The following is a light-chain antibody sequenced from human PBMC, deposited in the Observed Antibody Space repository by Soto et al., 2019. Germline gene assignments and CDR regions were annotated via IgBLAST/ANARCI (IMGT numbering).Light chain of an antibody. Sequence: EIVLTQSPGTLPLSPGERATLSCRARQSVRKNYLAWYQHKTGQAPRLLIYDASRMATDIPDRFSGSWSGTDFPLIISRLDPEDSAVYYCQQYGTPPLTFGQGTKVEIK. CDR2: DAS. CDR1: QSVRKNY. CDR3: QQYGTPPLT. J-gene: IGKJ1*01. V-gene: IGKV3-20*01.